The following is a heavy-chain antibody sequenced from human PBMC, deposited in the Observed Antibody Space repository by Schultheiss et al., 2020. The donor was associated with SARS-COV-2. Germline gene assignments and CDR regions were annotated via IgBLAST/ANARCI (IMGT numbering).Heavy chain of an antibody. J-gene: IGHJ5*02. CDR3: ARDRAPGADWFDP. Sequence: ASVKVSCKATGYSFTDYYIHWVRQAPGQGLEWMGWINPNSGGTNYAQKFQGWVTMTRDTSISTAYMELSRLRSDDTAVYYCARDRAPGADWFDPWGQGTLVTVSS. CDR1: GYSFTDYY. D-gene: IGHD3-10*01. CDR2: INPNSGGT. V-gene: IGHV1-2*04.